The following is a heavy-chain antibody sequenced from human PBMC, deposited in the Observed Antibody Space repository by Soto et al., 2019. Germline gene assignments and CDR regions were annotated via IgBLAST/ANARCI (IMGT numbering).Heavy chain of an antibody. CDR3: ATAGLPDATGY. Sequence: SVRVSSRASGVTFSTSAVRWVRQARGQRLEWIRWIGVGAGNVKYAEKCQGRETITRDMTTTTNYMELRILRPEDTPVYYCATAGLPDATGYWVQGTLVTVS. CDR2: IGVGAGNV. D-gene: IGHD5-12*01. V-gene: IGHV1-58*01. CDR1: GVTFSTSA. J-gene: IGHJ4*02.